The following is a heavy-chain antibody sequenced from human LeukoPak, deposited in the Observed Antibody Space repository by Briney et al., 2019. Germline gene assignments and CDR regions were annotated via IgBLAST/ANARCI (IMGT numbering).Heavy chain of an antibody. V-gene: IGHV1-2*02. D-gene: IGHD1-26*01. Sequence: GASVKVSCKASGYTFTGYYMHWVRQAPGQGLEWMGWINPNSGGTNYAQKFQGRVTMTRDTSISTAYMELSRLRSDDTAVYYCARGIVGATTGVRHRPPDRNWFDPWGQGTLVTVSS. CDR2: INPNSGGT. J-gene: IGHJ5*02. CDR3: ARGIVGATTGVRHRPPDRNWFDP. CDR1: GYTFTGYY.